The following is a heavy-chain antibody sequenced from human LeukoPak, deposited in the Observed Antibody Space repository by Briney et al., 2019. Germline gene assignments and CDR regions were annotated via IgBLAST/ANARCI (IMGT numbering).Heavy chain of an antibody. CDR2: IYYSRST. D-gene: IGHD3-10*01. CDR3: ARTTTVRGTYYMDV. V-gene: IGHV4-39*07. J-gene: IGHJ6*03. Sequence: SETLSLTCTVSGGSISSSSYYWGWIRQPPGKGLEWIGSIYYSRSTYYNPSLKSRVTISVDTSKNQFSLKPSSVTAADTAVYYCARTTTVRGTYYMDVWGKGTTVTISS. CDR1: GGSISSSSYY.